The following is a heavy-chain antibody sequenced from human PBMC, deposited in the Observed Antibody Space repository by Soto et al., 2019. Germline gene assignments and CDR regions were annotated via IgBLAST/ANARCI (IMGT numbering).Heavy chain of an antibody. J-gene: IGHJ4*02. V-gene: IGHV4-30-2*01. CDR3: ARVNYYDSSGYLDY. D-gene: IGHD3-22*01. CDR2: IYHSGST. CDR1: GGSISRGGYA. Sequence: SETLSLTCAVSGGSISRGGYAWSWIRQPPGKGLEWIGYIYHSGSTYYNPSLKNRVTISVDRSKNQFSLKLSSVTAAETAVYYCARVNYYDSSGYLDYWGQGTLVTVSS.